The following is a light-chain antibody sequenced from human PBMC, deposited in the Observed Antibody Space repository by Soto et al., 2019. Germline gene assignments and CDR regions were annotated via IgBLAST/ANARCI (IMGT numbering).Light chain of an antibody. J-gene: IGLJ3*02. CDR3: AAWDDSLNGWV. CDR2: SDN. Sequence: QSALTQPPSASGTPGQRVTISCSGSSSDIGSNTVNWYQRLPGTAPKLLIYSDNQRPSGVPDRFSGSKSGASASLAISGLQSEDEGDYYCAAWDDSLNGWVFGGGTKLTVL. V-gene: IGLV1-44*01. CDR1: SSDIGSNT.